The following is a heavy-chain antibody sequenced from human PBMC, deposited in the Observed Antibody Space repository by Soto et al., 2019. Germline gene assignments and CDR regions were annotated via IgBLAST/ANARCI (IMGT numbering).Heavy chain of an antibody. V-gene: IGHV3-7*05. CDR2: MRPGGSAK. CDR3: GRSAAGVDH. CDR1: GVIFSSHW. Sequence: EVQLFASGGGWVQPGGSLRRSCAASGVIFSSHWRCWVRQTPGRGLEWVANMRPGGSAKYYLDSVKGRFIISRDNAKNSLFLQMNSLRIEATAVYYCGRSAAGVDHWGQGTLVTVS. D-gene: IGHD6-13*01. J-gene: IGHJ4*02.